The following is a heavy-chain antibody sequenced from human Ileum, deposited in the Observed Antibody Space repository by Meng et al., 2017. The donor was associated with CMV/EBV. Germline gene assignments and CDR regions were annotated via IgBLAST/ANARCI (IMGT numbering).Heavy chain of an antibody. CDR1: VGSINGDDDY. CDR3: ARDVMLPAPFFDP. D-gene: IGHD2-2*01. V-gene: IGHV4-61*08. CDR2: IHYSGNT. J-gene: IGHJ5*02. Sequence: SVGSINGDDDYWSWLRQPPGKGLEWIGYIHYSGNTNYNPALKSRVTMSIDTSKKQFSLTMLSVTAADTAVYYCARDVMLPAPFFDPWGQGTLVTVSS.